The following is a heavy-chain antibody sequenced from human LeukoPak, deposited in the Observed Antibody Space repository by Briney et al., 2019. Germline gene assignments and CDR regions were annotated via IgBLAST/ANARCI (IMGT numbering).Heavy chain of an antibody. CDR3: ARGRPTTSIAAAGVNWFDP. CDR1: GGTFSSYA. D-gene: IGHD6-13*01. V-gene: IGHV1-69*06. Sequence: SVKVSSKASGGTFSSYAISWVRQAPGQGLEWMGGIIPIFGTADYAQKFQGRVTITADKSTSTAYMELSSLRSEDTAVYYCARGRPTTSIAAAGVNWFDPWGQGTLVTVSS. CDR2: IIPIFGTA. J-gene: IGHJ5*02.